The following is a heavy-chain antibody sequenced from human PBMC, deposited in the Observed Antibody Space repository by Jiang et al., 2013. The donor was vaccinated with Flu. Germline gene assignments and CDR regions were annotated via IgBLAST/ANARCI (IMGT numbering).Heavy chain of an antibody. CDR1: GYTFNSYD. D-gene: IGHD2-15*01. Sequence: SGAEVKKPGASVKVSCKASGYTFNSYDIHWVRQASGQGLEWIGWISPNSGKTGYAQKFQGRVTLTRDTSISTVYMELSSLRSEDTAVYYCARVDTNMVTSCSGGICYSAYYGLDVWGQGTTVTVSS. CDR2: ISPNSGKT. CDR3: ARVDTNMVTSCSGGICYSAYYGLDV. V-gene: IGHV1-8*01. J-gene: IGHJ6*02.